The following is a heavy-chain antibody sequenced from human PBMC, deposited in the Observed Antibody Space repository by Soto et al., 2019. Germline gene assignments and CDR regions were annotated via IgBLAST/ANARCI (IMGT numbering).Heavy chain of an antibody. CDR3: ARGGWYVDY. CDR2: IYYSGST. D-gene: IGHD6-19*01. J-gene: IGHJ4*02. V-gene: IGHV4-59*01. CDR1: GGSISGNY. Sequence: SETLSLTCTVSGGSISGNYWSWIRQPPGKGLEWIGYIYYSGSTNYTPSLKSRVTISVDTSKNQFSLKLTSVTAADTAVYFCARGGWYVDYWGQGTLVTVSS.